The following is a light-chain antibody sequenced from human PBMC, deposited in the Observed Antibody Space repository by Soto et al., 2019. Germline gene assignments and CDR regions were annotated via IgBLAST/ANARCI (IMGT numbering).Light chain of an antibody. V-gene: IGKV3-20*01. Sequence: EIVLTQSPGTLSLSPGEIATLSCRASQSVSSTYLAWYHQKTGQAPRLLIYGASNRATGIPDRFSGSGSGTDFSLTISRLEPEDFAVYYCQQYGSSTWTFGPGTKVEIK. CDR3: QQYGSSTWT. J-gene: IGKJ1*01. CDR1: QSVSSTY. CDR2: GAS.